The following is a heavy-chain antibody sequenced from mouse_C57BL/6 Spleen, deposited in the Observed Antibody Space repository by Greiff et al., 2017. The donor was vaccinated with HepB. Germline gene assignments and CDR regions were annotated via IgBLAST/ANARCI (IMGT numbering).Heavy chain of an antibody. D-gene: IGHD2-4*01. V-gene: IGHV5-6*01. J-gene: IGHJ4*01. CDR2: ISSGGSYT. CDR3: ARDDSIDY. CDR1: GFTFSSYG. Sequence: VQLQQSGGDLVKPGGSLKLSCAASGFTFSSYGMSWVRQTPDKRLEWVATISSGGSYTYYPDSVKGRFTISRDNAKNTLYLQMSSLKSEDTAMYYCARDDSIDYWGQGTSVTVSS.